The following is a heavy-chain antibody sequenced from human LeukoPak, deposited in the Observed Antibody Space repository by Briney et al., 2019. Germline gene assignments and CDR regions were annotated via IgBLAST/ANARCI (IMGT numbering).Heavy chain of an antibody. CDR3: ARTSQWLAMSTLFDAFDI. CDR2: FYPGDSDT. CDR1: GYSFSPYW. D-gene: IGHD6-19*01. Sequence: GESLKISCKASGYSFSPYWLAWVRQIPGKGLEWMGIFYPGDSDTRYSPSFQGQVTISADKSISTAYLQWSSLKASDTAMYYCARTSQWLAMSTLFDAFDIWGQGTMVTVSS. J-gene: IGHJ3*02. V-gene: IGHV5-51*01.